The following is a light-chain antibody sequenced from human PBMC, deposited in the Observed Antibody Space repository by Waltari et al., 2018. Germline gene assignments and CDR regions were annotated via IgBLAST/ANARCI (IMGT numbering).Light chain of an antibody. Sequence: QAALTQPHSVSGSPGQSVTISCTGSSSDIVGYNYVTWYQQHPGTAPKLMIYEISKRPSGVSDRVSASKSHNTASLTISGLQPEDEADYYCSSYSVPNPVLFGGGTRLTVL. CDR1: SSDIVGYNY. CDR3: SSYSVPNPVL. CDR2: EIS. V-gene: IGLV2-14*01. J-gene: IGLJ7*01.